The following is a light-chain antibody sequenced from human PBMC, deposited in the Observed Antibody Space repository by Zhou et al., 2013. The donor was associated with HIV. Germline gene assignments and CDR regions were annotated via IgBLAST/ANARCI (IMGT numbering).Light chain of an antibody. CDR1: QAISNY. CDR2: AAS. J-gene: IGKJ4*01. Sequence: DIQMTQSPSSLSASVGDRVTITCRASQAISNYLAWYQQKPGKSPTLLIYAASVLQSGVPSRFSGSGSGTDFTLTISSLQPEDVATYYCQKYTSAPLSFGGGTKVEIK. CDR3: QKYTSAPLS. V-gene: IGKV1-27*01.